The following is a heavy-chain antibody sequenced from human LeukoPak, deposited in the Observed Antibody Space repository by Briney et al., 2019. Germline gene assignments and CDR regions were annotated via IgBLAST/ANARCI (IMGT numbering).Heavy chain of an antibody. V-gene: IGHV4-59*08. J-gene: IGHJ4*02. CDR1: GGSISSYY. CDR3: ARLSYGAYGGYAFDY. Sequence: PSETLSLTCTVSGGSISSYYWSWIRQPPGKGLEWIGYIYYSGSTNYNPSLKSRVTISVDTSKNQFSLKLSSVTAADTAVYYCARLSYGAYGGYAFDYWGQGTLVTVSS. D-gene: IGHD4-17*01. CDR2: IYYSGST.